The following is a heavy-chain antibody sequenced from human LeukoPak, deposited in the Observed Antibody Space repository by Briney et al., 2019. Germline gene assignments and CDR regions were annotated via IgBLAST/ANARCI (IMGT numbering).Heavy chain of an antibody. Sequence: GGSLRLFCAASGFTFSSYAMHWVRQAPGKGLEWVAGISYDGYNKYYADSVKGRFTISRDNSKNTLYLQMNSLRAEDTAVYYCARDPYDSSGYPMGYWGQGTLVTVSS. CDR3: ARDPYDSSGYPMGY. CDR1: GFTFSSYA. V-gene: IGHV3-30-3*01. D-gene: IGHD3-22*01. J-gene: IGHJ4*02. CDR2: ISYDGYNK.